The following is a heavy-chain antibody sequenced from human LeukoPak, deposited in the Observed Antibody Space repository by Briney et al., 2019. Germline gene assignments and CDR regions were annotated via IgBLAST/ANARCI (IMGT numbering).Heavy chain of an antibody. J-gene: IGHJ6*02. CDR2: ISGRGGST. CDR1: GFTFSSYA. D-gene: IGHD3-22*01. Sequence: GGSLRLSCAASGFTFSSYAMSWVRQAPGKGLEWVSAISGRGGSTYYADSVKGRFTISRDNSKNTLYLQMNSLRAEDTAVYYCAKDPTYYYDSSGYYHYYYGMDVWGQGTTVTVSS. CDR3: AKDPTYYYDSSGYYHYYYGMDV. V-gene: IGHV3-23*01.